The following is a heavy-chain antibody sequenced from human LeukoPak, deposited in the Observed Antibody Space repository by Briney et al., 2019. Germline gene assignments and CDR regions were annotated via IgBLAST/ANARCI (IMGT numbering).Heavy chain of an antibody. CDR3: AKANEAWWELQTQYYFDY. CDR1: GFTFSSYG. CDR2: ISYDGSNK. Sequence: GSLRLSCAASGFTFSSYGMHWVRQAPGKGLEWVAVISYDGSNKYYADSVKGRFTISRDNSKNTLYLQMNSLRAEDTAVYYCAKANEAWWELQTQYYFDYWGREPWSPSPQ. D-gene: IGHD1-26*01. J-gene: IGHJ4*02. V-gene: IGHV3-30*18.